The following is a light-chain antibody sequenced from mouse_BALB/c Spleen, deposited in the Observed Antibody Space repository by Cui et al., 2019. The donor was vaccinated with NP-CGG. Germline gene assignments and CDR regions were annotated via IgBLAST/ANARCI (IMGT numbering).Light chain of an antibody. CDR2: GTN. CDR3: ALWYSNHWV. V-gene: IGLV1*01. CDR1: TGAVTTSNY. J-gene: IGLJ1*01. Sequence: AVTQESAPTTSPGETVTLTCRSSTGAVTTSNYANWVQEKPDHLFTGLIGGTNNRVPGVPARFSGSLIGDKAALTITGAQTEDEAIYFCALWYSNHWVFGGGTKLTVL.